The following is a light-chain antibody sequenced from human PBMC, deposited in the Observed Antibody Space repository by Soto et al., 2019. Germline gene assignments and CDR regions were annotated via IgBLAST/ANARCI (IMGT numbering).Light chain of an antibody. CDR2: GAS. CDR1: QSVSNN. Sequence: EIVMTQSPATLSVSPGERATLSCRASQSVSNNLAWYQQKPAQAPRLLIYGASTRATGIPARFSGSGSGTEFTLTISSLQSEDFAVYYCQQYSNWPPITFGQGTRLE. CDR3: QQYSNWPPIT. J-gene: IGKJ5*01. V-gene: IGKV3D-15*01.